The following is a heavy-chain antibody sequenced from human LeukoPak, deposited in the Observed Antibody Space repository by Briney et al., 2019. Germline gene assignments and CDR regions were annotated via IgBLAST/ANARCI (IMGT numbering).Heavy chain of an antibody. CDR1: GFTFSSYA. CDR2: ISGSGGST. D-gene: IGHD6-13*01. Sequence: PGGSLRLSCAASGFTFSSYAMSWVRQAPGKGLEWASAISGSGGSTYYADSVKGRFTISRDNSKNTLYLQMNSLRAEDTAVYYCAKDSEHLVRRGSFDYWGQGTPVTVSS. J-gene: IGHJ4*02. V-gene: IGHV3-23*01. CDR3: AKDSEHLVRRGSFDY.